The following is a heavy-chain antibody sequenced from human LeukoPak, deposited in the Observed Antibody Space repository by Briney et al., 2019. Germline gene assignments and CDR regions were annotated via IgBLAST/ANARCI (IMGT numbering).Heavy chain of an antibody. CDR2: IMPIFGTA. J-gene: IGHJ3*02. D-gene: IGHD6-6*01. V-gene: IGHV1-69*05. CDR3: ARDRSNSSPDCFDI. CDR1: GGTFSSYV. Sequence: SVKVSCKASGGTFSSYVINWVRQAPGQGLEWMGGIMPIFGTANNAQKFQGRVTITTDESTSTVYMELSSLRSEDTAVYYCARDRSNSSPDCFDIWGQGTLVIVSS.